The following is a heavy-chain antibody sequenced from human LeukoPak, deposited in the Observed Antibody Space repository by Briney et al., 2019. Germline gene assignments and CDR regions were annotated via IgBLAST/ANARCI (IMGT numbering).Heavy chain of an antibody. D-gene: IGHD2-2*01. CDR2: ISSSSSYI. CDR1: GFTFSSYS. CDR3: ARDPSYCSSTSCLYGGGY. Sequence: PGRSLRLSCAASGFTFSSYSMNWVRQAPGKGLEWVSSISSSSSYIYYADSVKGRFTISRDNAKNSLYLQMNSLRAEDTAVYYCARDPSYCSSTSCLYGGGYWGQGTLVTVPS. J-gene: IGHJ4*02. V-gene: IGHV3-21*01.